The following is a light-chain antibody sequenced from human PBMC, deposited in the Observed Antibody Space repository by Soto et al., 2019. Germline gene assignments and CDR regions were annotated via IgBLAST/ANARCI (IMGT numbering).Light chain of an antibody. CDR3: QQYNKWPPIT. V-gene: IGKV3-15*01. J-gene: IGKJ5*01. CDR1: QSVSSY. CDR2: GAS. Sequence: EIVLTQYPGTLSFSPWEIATLSCRRSQSVSSYLAWYQQKPGQAPRLLIFGASTRATGIPARFSGSGSGTEFTLTISSLQSEDFAVYYCQQYNKWPPITFGQGTRLEI.